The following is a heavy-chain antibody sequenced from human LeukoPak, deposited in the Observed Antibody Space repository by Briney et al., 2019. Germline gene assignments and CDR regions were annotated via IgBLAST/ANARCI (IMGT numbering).Heavy chain of an antibody. CDR2: ISHSGST. D-gene: IGHD6-19*01. V-gene: IGHV4-34*01. J-gene: IGHJ5*02. Sequence: SETLSLTCAVYGGSFSGYYWSWIRQPPGKGLEWIGEISHSGSTNYNPSLKSRVTISVDTSKNQFSLKLSSVTAADTAVYYCARGPYSSGWYRAWFDPWGQGTLVTVSS. CDR3: ARGPYSSGWYRAWFDP. CDR1: GGSFSGYY.